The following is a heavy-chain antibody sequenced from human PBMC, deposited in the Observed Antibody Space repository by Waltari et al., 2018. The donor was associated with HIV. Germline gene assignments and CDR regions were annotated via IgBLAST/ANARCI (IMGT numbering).Heavy chain of an antibody. D-gene: IGHD3-22*01. CDR3: ARAVYDSSGYYLDF. CDR1: GFTCRDSY. Sequence: QVHLVKSGGGMVTPGGSLRLSCAASGFTCRDSYMRWIRQAPGKGLEWVSYISSSGGTTYYAYSVQGRFTISRDNANNSLFLQMTRLRVDDTATYYCARAVYDSSGYYLDFWGQGSLVAVSS. V-gene: IGHV3-11*01. J-gene: IGHJ4*02. CDR2: ISSSGGTT.